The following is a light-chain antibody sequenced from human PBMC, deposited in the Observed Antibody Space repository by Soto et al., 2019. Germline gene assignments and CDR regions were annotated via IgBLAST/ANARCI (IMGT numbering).Light chain of an antibody. Sequence: DIQLTQSPSSLSASVGDRVAITCRASQSTSSYLNWYQQKPGKAPKLLIYGASNLHTGAPSRFSGSGSGTDFTLTIRSLQPEDFATYYCQQSYSTPLTFGGGTKVEI. V-gene: IGKV1-39*01. CDR1: QSTSSY. CDR2: GAS. CDR3: QQSYSTPLT. J-gene: IGKJ4*01.